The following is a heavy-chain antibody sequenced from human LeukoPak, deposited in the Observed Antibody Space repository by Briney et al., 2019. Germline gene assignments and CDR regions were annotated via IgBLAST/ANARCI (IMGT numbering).Heavy chain of an antibody. CDR1: GFTFSSYS. V-gene: IGHV3-21*01. J-gene: IGHJ4*02. D-gene: IGHD1-26*01. CDR3: ARGGVGATDLDY. CDR2: ISSSSRYI. Sequence: PGGSLRLSCAASGFTFSSYSMNWVSQAPGKGLEWVSSISSSSRYIYYADSVKGRFTISRDNAKNSLYLQKNRQRAEDTAVYYCARGGVGATDLDYWGQGTLVTVSS.